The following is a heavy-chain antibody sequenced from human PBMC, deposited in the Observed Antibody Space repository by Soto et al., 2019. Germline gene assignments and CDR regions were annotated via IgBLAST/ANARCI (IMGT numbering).Heavy chain of an antibody. V-gene: IGHV4-59*01. D-gene: IGHD2-8*01. Sequence: LSLTCTVSGGSISSYYWSWIRQPPGKGLEWIGYIYYSGSTNYNPSLKSRVTISVDTSKNQFSLKLSSVTAADTAVYYCASLIGYCTNGVCYMGGLGFDPWGQGTLVTVSS. CDR2: IYYSGST. J-gene: IGHJ5*02. CDR1: GGSISSYY. CDR3: ASLIGYCTNGVCYMGGLGFDP.